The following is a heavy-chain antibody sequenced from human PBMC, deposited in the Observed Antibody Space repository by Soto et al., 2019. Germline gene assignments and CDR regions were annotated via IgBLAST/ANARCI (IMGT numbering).Heavy chain of an antibody. V-gene: IGHV3-21*01. CDR2: IDSSSTYI. J-gene: IGHJ4*02. D-gene: IGHD6-13*01. CDR1: GFTFSSHT. CDR3: ARSAATGKRNFDY. Sequence: PGGSLRLSCAASGFTFSSHTMTWVRQAPGKGLEWVSSIDSSSTYIYYADSVKGRFTISRDNAKNSLYLQMNSLRAEDTAVYYCARSAATGKRNFDYWGQGTLVTVSS.